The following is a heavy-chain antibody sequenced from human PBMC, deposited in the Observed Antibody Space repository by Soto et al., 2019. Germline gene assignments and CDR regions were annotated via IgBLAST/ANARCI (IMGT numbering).Heavy chain of an antibody. CDR2: IRRKANSYTT. CDR1: GLIFSDYH. J-gene: IGHJ6*02. D-gene: IGHD6-19*01. V-gene: IGHV3-72*01. Sequence: EVQLVESGGGLVQPGGSLRLSCAASGLIFSDYHMDWVRQAPGKGLEWVGRIRRKANSYTTEYAASVKGRFTISRDDSKNSPYFPMKTLKTEDTAVYYCAMLGGWSGGSNDMDVWGQGTTVTVS. CDR3: AMLGGWSGGSNDMDV.